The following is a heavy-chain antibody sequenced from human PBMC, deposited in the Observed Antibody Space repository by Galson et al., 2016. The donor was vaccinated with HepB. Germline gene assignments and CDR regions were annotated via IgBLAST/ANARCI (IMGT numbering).Heavy chain of an antibody. D-gene: IGHD1-26*01. CDR1: GHTFSSYY. CDR3: ARGIAKMYWFDP. J-gene: IGHJ5*02. V-gene: IGHV1-46*01. Sequence: SVKVSCKASGHTFSSYYMHWVRQAPGQGLEWMRIINPNGSSASYAQQFQGRVTMTRDTSTSKLYMELSSLRSEDAAVYYCARGIAKMYWFDPWGQGTLVTVSS. CDR2: INPNGSSA.